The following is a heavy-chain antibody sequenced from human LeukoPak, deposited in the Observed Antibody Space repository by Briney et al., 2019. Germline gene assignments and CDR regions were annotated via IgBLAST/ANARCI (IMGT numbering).Heavy chain of an antibody. V-gene: IGHV5-51*01. CDR1: GYSFPSYW. J-gene: IGHJ6*03. CDR2: IYPGDSDT. CDR3: ARRRYGDHGSYYYYYMDV. Sequence: GESLKISCKGSGYSFPSYWIVWVRHMPGKGLEWMGIIYPGDSDTRYSPSFQGQVTISADESISTAYLQWSSLKASDTAIYYCARRRYGDHGSYYYYYMDVWGEGTTVTVSS. D-gene: IGHD4-17*01.